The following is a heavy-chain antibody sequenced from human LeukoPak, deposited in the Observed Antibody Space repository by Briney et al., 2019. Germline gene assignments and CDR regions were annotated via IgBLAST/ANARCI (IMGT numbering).Heavy chain of an antibody. J-gene: IGHJ4*02. CDR2: ISASGDT. Sequence: PSETLSLTCTVSGGSITSSYRNWIRQPAGKGLEWIGRISASGDTDYNPSLKSRVTTSVDMSKNQFSLRLTSLTAADTAVYYCATPRGGGSYWGFYFDDWGQGTLVTVSS. CDR1: GGSITSSY. V-gene: IGHV4-4*07. D-gene: IGHD7-27*01. CDR3: ATPRGGGSYWGFYFDD.